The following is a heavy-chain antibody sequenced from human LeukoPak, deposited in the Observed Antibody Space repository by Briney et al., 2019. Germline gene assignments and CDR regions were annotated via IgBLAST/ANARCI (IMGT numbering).Heavy chain of an antibody. CDR3: AREAAAGTFYFDY. CDR1: GDSISNYY. Sequence: PSETLSLTCIVSGDSISNYYWSWIRQPAGKGLEWIGRIYTSGSTNYNPSLKSRVTMSVDTSKNQFSLKLSSVTAADPAVYYCAREAAAGTFYFDYWGQGTLVTVSS. D-gene: IGHD6-13*01. CDR2: IYTSGST. J-gene: IGHJ4*02. V-gene: IGHV4-4*07.